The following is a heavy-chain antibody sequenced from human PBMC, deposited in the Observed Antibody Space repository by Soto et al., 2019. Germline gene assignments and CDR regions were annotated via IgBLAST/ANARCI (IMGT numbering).Heavy chain of an antibody. V-gene: IGHV3-48*03. Sequence: LRLSCAASGFTFSSYEMNWVRQAPGKGLEWVSYISSSGSTIYYADSVKGRFTISRDNAKNSLYLQMNSLRAEDTAVYYCAREGDDTAYFDYWGQGTLVTVSS. CDR3: AREGDDTAYFDY. J-gene: IGHJ4*02. CDR1: GFTFSSYE. D-gene: IGHD3-22*01. CDR2: ISSSGSTI.